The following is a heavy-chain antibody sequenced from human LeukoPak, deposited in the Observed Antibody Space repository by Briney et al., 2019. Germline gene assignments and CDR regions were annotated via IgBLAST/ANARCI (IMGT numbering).Heavy chain of an antibody. CDR1: GYTFTSYD. CDR3: ARDLAPLVEDSSGYYFDY. Sequence: GASVKVSCKASGYTFTSYDINWVRQATGEGLEWMGWMNPNSGNTGYAQKFQGRVTITRNTSISTAYMELSSLRSEDTAVYYCARDLAPLVEDSSGYYFDYWGQGTLVTVSS. V-gene: IGHV1-8*03. D-gene: IGHD3-22*01. CDR2: MNPNSGNT. J-gene: IGHJ4*02.